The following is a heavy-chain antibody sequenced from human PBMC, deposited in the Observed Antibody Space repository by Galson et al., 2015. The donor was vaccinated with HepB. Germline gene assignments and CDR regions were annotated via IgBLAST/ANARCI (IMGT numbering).Heavy chain of an antibody. CDR3: TKDAGDSSSLFDY. D-gene: IGHD6-6*01. CDR1: GSSFSSNV. J-gene: IGHJ4*02. Sequence: LRLSCAASGSSFSSNVMSWVRQPPGTGLEWVSSINDNGGRTHYRDSVKGRFTVSRDNSRNTLFLQLTSLRAEDTAVYYCTKDAGDSSSLFDYWGPGTLVTVSS. CDR2: INDNGGRT. V-gene: IGHV3-23*01.